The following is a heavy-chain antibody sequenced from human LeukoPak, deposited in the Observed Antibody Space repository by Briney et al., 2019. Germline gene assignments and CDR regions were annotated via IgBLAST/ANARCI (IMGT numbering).Heavy chain of an antibody. Sequence: GGSLRPSCAASGFTFSSYAMSWVRQAPGKGLEWVSAISGSGGSTYYADSVKGRFTISRDNSKNTLYLQMNSLRAEDTAVYYCAKLPSLELRPVGYFDYWGQGTLVTVSS. CDR2: ISGSGGST. CDR3: AKLPSLELRPVGYFDY. V-gene: IGHV3-23*01. CDR1: GFTFSSYA. D-gene: IGHD1-7*01. J-gene: IGHJ4*02.